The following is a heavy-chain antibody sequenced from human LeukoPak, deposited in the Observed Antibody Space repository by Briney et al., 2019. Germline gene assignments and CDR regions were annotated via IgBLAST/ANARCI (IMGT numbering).Heavy chain of an antibody. CDR2: LIGSSGST. D-gene: IGHD5-12*01. V-gene: IGHV3-23*01. CDR1: GFPSMNYA. CDR3: AKGAYDYIEMGYFDS. Sequence: GGSLRLSCAASGFPSMNYAMNWVRQAPGKGLEWVSVLIGSSGSTDYADSVKGRFPISRDTSKNTVFLQMNSLRAEDTAIYYCAKGAYDYIEMGYFDSWGQGSLVTVSS. J-gene: IGHJ4*02.